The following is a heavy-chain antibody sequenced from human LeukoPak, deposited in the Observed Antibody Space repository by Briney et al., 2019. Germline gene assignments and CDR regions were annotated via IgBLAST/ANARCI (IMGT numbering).Heavy chain of an antibody. CDR1: GGPISSSSYY. CDR3: ARVEEGYGSGRREDYFYYYMDV. Sequence: SETLSLTCTVSGGPISSSSYYWGWIRQPPGNGLEWIGYIHYSGSTNYNPSLKSRVTISVDTSKNRFSLRLSSVTAADTAIYYCARVEEGYGSGRREDYFYYYMDVWGQGTTVTISS. D-gene: IGHD3-10*01. CDR2: IHYSGST. V-gene: IGHV4-61*05. J-gene: IGHJ6*03.